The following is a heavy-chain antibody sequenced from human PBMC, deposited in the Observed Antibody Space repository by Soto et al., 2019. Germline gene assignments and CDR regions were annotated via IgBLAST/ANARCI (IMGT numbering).Heavy chain of an antibody. CDR3: ARIRRRFLEWLYFDY. D-gene: IGHD3-3*01. J-gene: IGHJ4*02. CDR1: GFSLSTSGMC. CDR2: IDWDDDK. V-gene: IGHV2-70*01. Sequence: GSGPTLVNPTQTLTLTCTFSGFSLSTSGMCVSWIRQPPGKALEWLALIDWDDDKYYSTSLKTRLTISKDTSKNQVVLTMTNMDPVDTATYYCARIRRRFLEWLYFDYWGQGTLVTVSS.